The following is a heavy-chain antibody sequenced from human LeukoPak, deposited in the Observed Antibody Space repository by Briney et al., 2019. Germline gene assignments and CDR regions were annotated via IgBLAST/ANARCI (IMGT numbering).Heavy chain of an antibody. V-gene: IGHV3-74*01. D-gene: IGHD3-3*01. Sequence: PGGSLRLSCAASGFTSSSYWMHWVRQAPGKGLVWVSRINSDGSSTSYADSVKGRFTISRDNAKNTLYLQMNSLRAEDTAVYYCARGRVLRFLEWLSGGGAFDIWGQGTMVTVSS. J-gene: IGHJ3*02. CDR3: ARGRVLRFLEWLSGGGAFDI. CDR1: GFTSSSYW. CDR2: INSDGSST.